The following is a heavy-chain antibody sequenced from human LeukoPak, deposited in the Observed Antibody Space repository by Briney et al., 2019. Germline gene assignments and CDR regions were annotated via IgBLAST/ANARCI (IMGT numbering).Heavy chain of an antibody. V-gene: IGHV4-30-4*01. CDR2: IYYSGST. CDR3: ARDRIDYDILTGYSHMFDY. CDR1: GGSISSGDYY. J-gene: IGHJ4*02. D-gene: IGHD3-9*01. Sequence: PSETLSLTCTVSGGSISSGDYYWSWIRQPPGKGLEWIGYIYYSGSTYYNPSLKSRVTISVDTSKNQFSLKLSSVTAADTAVYYCARDRIDYDILTGYSHMFDYWGQGTLVTVSS.